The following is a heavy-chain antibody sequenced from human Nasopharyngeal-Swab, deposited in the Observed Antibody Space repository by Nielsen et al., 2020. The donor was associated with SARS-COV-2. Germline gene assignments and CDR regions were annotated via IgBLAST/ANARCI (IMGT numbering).Heavy chain of an antibody. V-gene: IGHV3-73*01. J-gene: IGHJ4*02. CDR2: IGDKDHNYAT. Sequence: GGSLRLSCVTSGFSFSDYLMSWVRQASGKGLEWVGRIGDKDHNYATTYGASVQGRFTISRDDSKNTAFLQMDSLKTEDTALYYCTTDFYFDYWGQGTLVTVSS. CDR1: GFSFSDYL. CDR3: TTDFYFDY.